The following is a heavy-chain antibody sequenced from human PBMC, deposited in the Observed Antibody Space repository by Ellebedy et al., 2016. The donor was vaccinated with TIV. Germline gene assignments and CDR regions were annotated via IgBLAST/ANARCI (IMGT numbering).Heavy chain of an antibody. CDR2: ISGSGDTT. Sequence: AASVKVSCKVSGYTLTDLSMNWVRQAPGKGLEWVSGISGSGDTTYYADSVKGRFTISRDNSKNTLYLQMNSLRAEDTAVYYCAREGEMATIIGVRFYFQHWGQGTLVTVSS. J-gene: IGHJ1*01. CDR3: AREGEMATIIGVRFYFQH. CDR1: GYTLTDLS. V-gene: IGHV3-23*01. D-gene: IGHD5-24*01.